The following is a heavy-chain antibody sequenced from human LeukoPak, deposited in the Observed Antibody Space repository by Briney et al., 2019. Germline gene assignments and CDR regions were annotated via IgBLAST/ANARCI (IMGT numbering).Heavy chain of an antibody. Sequence: GGSLEISLQGSGCRLSNYWISWVRQMPGTSLEPTGRIVPSVCYANYSPSFQAHVTISADKSISTAYLQWSSLKASDSAMYYCARRPQGNYCSSTSCYYGWFDPWGQGTLVTVSS. CDR3: ARRPQGNYCSSTSCYYGWFDP. CDR1: GCRLSNYW. D-gene: IGHD2-2*01. J-gene: IGHJ5*02. CDR2: IVPSVCYA. V-gene: IGHV5-10-1*01.